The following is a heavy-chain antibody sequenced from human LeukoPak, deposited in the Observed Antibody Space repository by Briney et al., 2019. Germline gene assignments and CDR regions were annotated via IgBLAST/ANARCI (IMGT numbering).Heavy chain of an antibody. CDR2: IYHSGST. D-gene: IGHD5-24*01. CDR1: GYSISSGYY. Sequence: PSETLSLTCTVSGYSISSGYYWGWIRQPPGKGLEWIGTIYHSGSTNYNPSLKSRVTISVDTSKNQFSLKLSSVTAADTAVYYCARTAPGRWLQLLYPTQTKFDYWGQGTLVTVSS. CDR3: ARTAPGRWLQLLYPTQTKFDY. J-gene: IGHJ4*02. V-gene: IGHV4-38-2*02.